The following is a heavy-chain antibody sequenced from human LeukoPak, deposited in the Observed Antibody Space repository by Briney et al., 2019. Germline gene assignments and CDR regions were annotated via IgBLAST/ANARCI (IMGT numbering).Heavy chain of an antibody. CDR1: GGSMNNYY. J-gene: IGHJ3*02. CDR2: IYYSGST. Sequence: SETLSLTCTVSGGSMNNYYWSWIRQPPGKGLEWIGYIYYSGSTNYNPSLKSRVTISVDTSKNQFSLKLSSVTAADTAVYYCARCPHLDSSGNHRKLPYAFDIWGQGTMVTVSS. CDR3: ARCPHLDSSGNHRKLPYAFDI. V-gene: IGHV4-59*01. D-gene: IGHD3-22*01.